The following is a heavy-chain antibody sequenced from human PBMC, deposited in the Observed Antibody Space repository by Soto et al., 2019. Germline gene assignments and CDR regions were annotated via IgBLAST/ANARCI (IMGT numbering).Heavy chain of an antibody. CDR2: ISSGSSYI. CDR1: GFTFSTYT. V-gene: IGHV3-21*01. D-gene: IGHD3-10*01. J-gene: IGHJ5*01. Sequence: GGSLRLSCAASGFTFSTYTMNWVRQAPGKGLEWISSISSGSSYIYYAGSVKGRFTISRDNAKNSLFLQMNSLRADDTAVYYCARDILSGGAYPDSWGQGTKVTVS. CDR3: ARDILSGGAYPDS.